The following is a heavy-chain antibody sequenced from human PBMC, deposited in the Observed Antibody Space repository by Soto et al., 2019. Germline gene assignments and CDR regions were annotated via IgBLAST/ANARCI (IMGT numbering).Heavy chain of an antibody. J-gene: IGHJ4*02. D-gene: IGHD3-3*01. CDR1: GFTFSSYA. CDR2: ISGSGGST. V-gene: IGHV3-23*01. CDR3: AKXFFXXXXLTXFDY. Sequence: EVQLLESGXGLVQPGGSLRLSCAASGFTFSSYAMSWVRXXPGXXLXWVSAISGSGGSTYYADSVKGRFTISRDNSKNTLYLQMNSLRAEDTAVYYXAKXFFXXXXLTXFDYWGQGTLVTVSS.